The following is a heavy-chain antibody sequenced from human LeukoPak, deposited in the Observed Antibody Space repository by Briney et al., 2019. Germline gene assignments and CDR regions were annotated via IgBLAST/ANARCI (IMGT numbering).Heavy chain of an antibody. J-gene: IGHJ5*02. CDR3: AKDRETITIFGVVIIGGWFDP. CDR2: ISGSGGST. CDR1: GFTFSSYA. Sequence: GGSLRLSCAASGFTFSSYAMSWVRQAPGKGLDWVSAISGSGGSTYYADSVKGRFTISRDNSKNTLYLQMNGLRAEDTAVYYCAKDRETITIFGVVIIGGWFDPWGQGTLVTVSS. D-gene: IGHD3-3*01. V-gene: IGHV3-23*01.